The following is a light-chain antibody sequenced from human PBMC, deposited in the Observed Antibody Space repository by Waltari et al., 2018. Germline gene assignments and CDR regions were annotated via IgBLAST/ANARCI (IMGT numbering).Light chain of an antibody. J-gene: IGKJ4*01. CDR1: QSVRTDQ. CDR3: QHYSNLPLT. V-gene: IGKV3-20*01. Sequence: EVVLTQSPGTLSLSPGERATLSCRASQSVRTDQAWYQQKPGQAPRLLIFGISRMATNIPDRFSGSGSGTDFTLTISRLEPEDFAVYYCQHYSNLPLTFGGGTKVEIK. CDR2: GIS.